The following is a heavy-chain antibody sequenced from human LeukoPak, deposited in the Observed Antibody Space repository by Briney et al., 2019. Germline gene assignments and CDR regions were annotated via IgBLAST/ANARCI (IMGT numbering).Heavy chain of an antibody. CDR2: IYWRGST. D-gene: IGHD1-26*01. J-gene: IGHJ4*02. CDR3: ATDGSGSYSWDD. V-gene: IGHV4-39*07. CDR1: GGSIGSSSYY. Sequence: SETLSLTCTVSGGSIGSSSYYWSWVRQPPGKALKWIASIYWRGSTYYNPSLESRVTISVDTSENQVSLKLTSVTAADTAVYYCATDGSGSYSWDDWGQGTLVTVSS.